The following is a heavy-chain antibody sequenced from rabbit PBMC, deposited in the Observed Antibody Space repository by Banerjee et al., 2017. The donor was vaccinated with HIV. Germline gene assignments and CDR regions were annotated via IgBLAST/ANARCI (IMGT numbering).Heavy chain of an antibody. CDR1: GFSFSGDY. D-gene: IGHD6-1*01. Sequence: QSLEESGGDLVKPGASLTLTCTASGFSFSGDYVCWVRQAPGKGLGWIACIYTGTSGNTYSASGAKGRFTVSKTSSTTVTLQMTSLTAADTATYFCARQIDRTYYGYAPWGPGTLVTVS. CDR2: IYTGTSGNT. J-gene: IGHJ6*02. CDR3: ARQIDRTYYGYAP. V-gene: IGHV1S40*01.